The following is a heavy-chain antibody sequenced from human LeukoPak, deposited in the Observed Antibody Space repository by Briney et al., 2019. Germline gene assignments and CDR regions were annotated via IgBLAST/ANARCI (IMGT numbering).Heavy chain of an antibody. CDR2: ISYDGTNN. J-gene: IGHJ4*02. CDR1: GYTFSSYG. Sequence: GGSLRLSCAASGYTFSSYGMHWVRQAPGKGLEWVALISYDGTNNHYADSVKGRFTISRDDSKNTLYLQMNSLRAEDTAVYYCARAGGWLQDYFDYWGQGTLVTVSS. D-gene: IGHD5-24*01. V-gene: IGHV3-30*03. CDR3: ARAGGWLQDYFDY.